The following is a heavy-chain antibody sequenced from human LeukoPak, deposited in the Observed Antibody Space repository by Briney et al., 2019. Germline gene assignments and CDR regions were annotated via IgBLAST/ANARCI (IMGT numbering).Heavy chain of an antibody. CDR1: GFTFSSYS. J-gene: IGHJ4*02. V-gene: IGHV3-48*02. Sequence: GGSLRLSCAASGFTFSSYSMNWVRQAPGKGLEWVSYIGPSVSATYYADSVKGRFTISRDNAKNSLSLQMNSLRDEDTAVYYCAGGIAAAGTSSFDYWGQGTVVTVSS. CDR3: AGGIAAAGTSSFDY. D-gene: IGHD6-13*01. CDR2: IGPSVSAT.